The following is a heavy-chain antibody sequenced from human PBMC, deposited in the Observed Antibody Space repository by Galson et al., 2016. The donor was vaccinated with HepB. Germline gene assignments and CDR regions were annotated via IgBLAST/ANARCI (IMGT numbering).Heavy chain of an antibody. Sequence: SVKVSCKASGDTFYNYAFSWVRQAPGQGLEWMGGIIPIFGTANYAQTSQDRVTITADESTRTAYLELSSLRSEDTAVYYCARAGDLSSGYYLLFDYWGQGTLVTVSS. V-gene: IGHV1-69*13. J-gene: IGHJ4*02. CDR3: ARAGDLSSGYYLLFDY. CDR2: IIPIFGTA. CDR1: GDTFYNYA. D-gene: IGHD3-22*01.